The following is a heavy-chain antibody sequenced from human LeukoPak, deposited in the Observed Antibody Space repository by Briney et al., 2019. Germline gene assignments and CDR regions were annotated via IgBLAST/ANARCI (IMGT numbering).Heavy chain of an antibody. Sequence: SETLSLTCTVSGGSISSYYWSWIRQPPGKGLEWIGYIYYSGSTNYNPSLKSRVTISVDTSKNQFSLKLSSVTAADTAVYYCARDVTGYYFNYWGQGTLATVSS. CDR2: IYYSGST. CDR1: GGSISSYY. CDR3: ARDVTGYYFNY. D-gene: IGHD4-11*01. V-gene: IGHV4-59*01. J-gene: IGHJ4*02.